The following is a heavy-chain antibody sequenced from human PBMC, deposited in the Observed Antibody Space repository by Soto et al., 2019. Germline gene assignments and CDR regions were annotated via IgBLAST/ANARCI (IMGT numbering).Heavy chain of an antibody. D-gene: IGHD2-2*01. CDR3: AGGRSRYQLTPDAFDI. Sequence: ASVKVSCKASGYTFTSYGISWVRQAPGQGLEWMGWISAYNGNTNYAQKLQGRVTMTTDTSTSTAYMELRSLRSDDTAVYYCAGGRSRYQLTPDAFDIWGQGTMVTVSS. CDR1: GYTFTSYG. J-gene: IGHJ3*02. V-gene: IGHV1-18*01. CDR2: ISAYNGNT.